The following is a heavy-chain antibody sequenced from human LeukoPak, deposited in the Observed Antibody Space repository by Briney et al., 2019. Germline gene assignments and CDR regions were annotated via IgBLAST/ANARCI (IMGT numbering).Heavy chain of an antibody. D-gene: IGHD2-2*01. V-gene: IGHV3-23*01. CDR1: GFTFSNSA. CDR2: ITGSGGST. J-gene: IGHJ4*02. Sequence: GGCLRLSCAASGFTFSNSAMSWVRQAPGKGLEWVSVITGSGGSTYYADSVKGRFTISRDTSKNTVYLQMNSLRAEDTAVYYCAKLTSYWGQGTLVTVSS. CDR3: AKLTSY.